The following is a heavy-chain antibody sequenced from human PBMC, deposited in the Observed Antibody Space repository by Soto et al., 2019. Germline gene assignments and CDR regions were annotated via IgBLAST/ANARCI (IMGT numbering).Heavy chain of an antibody. Sequence: XESLKLYWQCSGYTFNSYRIVLVLQVPGKGLEWMGIISPGDSDTKYSQSFQGQVTISADKSISTAYLQWNSLKASDTAMYYCARHAKYYDILSGYYFDYWGQGTLVTVSS. D-gene: IGHD3-9*01. CDR3: ARHAKYYDILSGYYFDY. J-gene: IGHJ4*02. CDR2: ISPGDSDT. CDR1: GYTFNSYR. V-gene: IGHV5-51*01.